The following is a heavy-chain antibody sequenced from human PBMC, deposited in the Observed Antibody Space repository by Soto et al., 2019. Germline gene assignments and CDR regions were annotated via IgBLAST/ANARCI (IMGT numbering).Heavy chain of an antibody. J-gene: IGHJ5*02. CDR3: AKDRGIVVVPAAILGWFDP. CDR2: ISGSGGST. Sequence: PGGSLRLSCAASGFTFSSYAMSWVRQAPGKGLEWVSAISGSGGSTYYADSVKGRFTISRDNSKNTLYLQMNSLRAEDTAVYYCAKDRGIVVVPAAILGWFDPWGQGTLVTVSS. CDR1: GFTFSSYA. V-gene: IGHV3-23*01. D-gene: IGHD2-2*01.